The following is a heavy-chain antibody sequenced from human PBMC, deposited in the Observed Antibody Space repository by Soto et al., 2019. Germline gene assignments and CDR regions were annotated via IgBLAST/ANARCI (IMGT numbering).Heavy chain of an antibody. J-gene: IGHJ4*02. CDR3: ARVPHIRGQLAPFDY. CDR1: GYTFTSYG. V-gene: IGHV1-18*01. D-gene: IGHD6-6*01. Sequence: QVQLVQSGAEVKKPGASVKVSCKASGYTFTSYGISWVRQAPGQGLEWMGWISAYNGNTNYAQKLLGRVTMTTDTSTRKAYIELRSLRSDDTAVYYCARVPHIRGQLAPFDYWGQGTLVTVSS. CDR2: ISAYNGNT.